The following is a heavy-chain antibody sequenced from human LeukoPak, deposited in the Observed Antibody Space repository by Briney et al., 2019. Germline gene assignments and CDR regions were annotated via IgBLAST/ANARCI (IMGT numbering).Heavy chain of an antibody. CDR3: AREVSCSSTSCLGAFDI. V-gene: IGHV3-21*01. Sequence: GGSLRLSCAASGVTLSSYSMKWVRQAPGEGVEWVSSISSSSSYIYYADSVKGRFTISRDNAKNSLYLQMNSLRAEDTAVYYCAREVSCSSTSCLGAFDIWGQGTMVTVSS. D-gene: IGHD2-2*01. J-gene: IGHJ3*02. CDR1: GVTLSSYS. CDR2: ISSSSSYI.